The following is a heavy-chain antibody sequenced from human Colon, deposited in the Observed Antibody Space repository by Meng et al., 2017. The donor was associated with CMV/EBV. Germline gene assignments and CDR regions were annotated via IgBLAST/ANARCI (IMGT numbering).Heavy chain of an antibody. CDR2: ISGSGGST. J-gene: IGHJ6*02. CDR3: ARVTIFARGYYYGMDV. Sequence: GGSLRLSCAASGFTFSSYAMSWVRQAPGKGLEWVSAISGSGGSTYYADSVKGRFTISRDNSKNTLYLQMNSLRAEDTAVYYCARVTIFARGYYYGMDVWGQGTTVTVSS. CDR1: GFTFSSYA. V-gene: IGHV3-23*01. D-gene: IGHD3-9*01.